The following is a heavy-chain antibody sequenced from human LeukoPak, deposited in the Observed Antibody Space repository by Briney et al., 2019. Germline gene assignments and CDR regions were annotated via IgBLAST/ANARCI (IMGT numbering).Heavy chain of an antibody. J-gene: IGHJ4*02. V-gene: IGHV1-24*01. D-gene: IGHD4-17*01. CDR2: FDPEDGEI. CDR1: GYTLTELS. CDR3: ATGPMTTVTTFDY. Sequence: ASVKVSCKVSGYTLTELSMHWVRQAPGKGLEWMGGFDPEDGEIIYAQKFQGRVTMTEDTSTDTAYMELSSLRSEDTAVYYCATGPMTTVTTFDYWGQGTLVTVSS.